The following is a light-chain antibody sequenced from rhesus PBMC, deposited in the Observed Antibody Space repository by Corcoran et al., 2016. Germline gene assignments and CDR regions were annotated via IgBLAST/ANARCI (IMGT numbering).Light chain of an antibody. V-gene: IGKV1-25*01. CDR1: QGISSY. J-gene: IGKJ4*01. CDR2: KAS. CDR3: QQHNSDPLT. Sequence: DIQMTQSPSSLSASVGDTVTITCRASQGISSYLAWYQQKPGKAPTLLLYKASHLQSGVPSRFSGSGSGTNLTVTISSLQPEDFATYYCQQHNSDPLTFGGGTKVELK.